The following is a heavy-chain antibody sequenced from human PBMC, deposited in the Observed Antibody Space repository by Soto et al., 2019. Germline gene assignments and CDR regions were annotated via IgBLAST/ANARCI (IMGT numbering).Heavy chain of an antibody. CDR3: ARGFHYDYIWGSYRSAWFDP. D-gene: IGHD3-16*02. Sequence: QVQLQQWGAGLLKPSETLSLTCAVYGGSFSGYYWSWIRQPPGKGLEWIGEINHSGSTNYNPSLKSRVTISVDTSKNQCSLKLSSVTAADTAVYYCARGFHYDYIWGSYRSAWFDPWGQGTLVTVSS. V-gene: IGHV4-34*01. J-gene: IGHJ5*02. CDR1: GGSFSGYY. CDR2: INHSGST.